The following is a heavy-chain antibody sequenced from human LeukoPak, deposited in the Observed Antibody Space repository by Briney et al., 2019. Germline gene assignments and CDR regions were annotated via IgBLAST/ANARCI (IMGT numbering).Heavy chain of an antibody. CDR3: ARGYGAATREAFDI. J-gene: IGHJ3*02. CDR2: IYSSGST. D-gene: IGHD4/OR15-4a*01. Sequence: PSETLSLTCTVSGGSISSYYWSWIRQPAGKGLEWIGRIYSSGSTDYSPSLKSRVTMSVDTSKNQFSLQLFSVTAADTALYYCARGYGAATREAFDIWGQGTLVTVSS. CDR1: GGSISSYY. V-gene: IGHV4-4*07.